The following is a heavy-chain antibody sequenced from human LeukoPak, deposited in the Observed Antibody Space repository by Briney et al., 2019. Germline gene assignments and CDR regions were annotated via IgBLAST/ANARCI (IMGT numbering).Heavy chain of an antibody. J-gene: IGHJ4*02. CDR1: GGSISSSNW. CDR3: ATVLRYFDRSDY. V-gene: IGHV4-4*02. Sequence: SETLSLTCAVSGGSISSSNWWSWVRPPPGKGLEWIGEIYHSGSTNYNPSLKSRVTISVDKSKNQFSLKLSSVTAADTAVYYCATVLRYFDRSDYWGQGTLVTVSS. CDR2: IYHSGST. D-gene: IGHD3-9*01.